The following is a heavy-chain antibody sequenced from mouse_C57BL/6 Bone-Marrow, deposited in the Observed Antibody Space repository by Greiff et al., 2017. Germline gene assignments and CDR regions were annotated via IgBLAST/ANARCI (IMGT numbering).Heavy chain of an antibody. D-gene: IGHD2-2*01. V-gene: IGHV1-55*01. CDR3: ARSGGYYWYFDV. J-gene: IGHJ1*03. CDR2: IYPGSGST. Sequence: QVQLQQPGAELVKPGASVKMSCKASGYTFTSYWITWVKQRPGQGLEWIGDIYPGSGSTNYNEKFKSKATLTVDTSSSTAYMQLSSLTSEDSAVYYCARSGGYYWYFDVWGTGTTVTVSS. CDR1: GYTFTSYW.